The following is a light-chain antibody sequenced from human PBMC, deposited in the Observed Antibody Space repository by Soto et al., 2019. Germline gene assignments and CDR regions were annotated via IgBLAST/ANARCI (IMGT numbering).Light chain of an antibody. CDR1: QSVGSY. J-gene: IGKJ4*01. CDR3: QQRSDWPST. V-gene: IGKV3-11*01. Sequence: EIVLTQSPATLSLSPGDRATLSCRASQSVGSYLGWYQQRPGQAPSLLIYDASNRATGIPARFIGSGSGTDFPLTISSLEPEDFAVYYCQQRSDWPSTFGGGTKVEIK. CDR2: DAS.